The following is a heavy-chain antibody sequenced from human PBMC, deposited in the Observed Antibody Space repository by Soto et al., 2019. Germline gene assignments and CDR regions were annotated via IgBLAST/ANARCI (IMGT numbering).Heavy chain of an antibody. J-gene: IGHJ4*02. V-gene: IGHV4-4*02. CDR1: GGSISSSNW. CDR2: LYHSGST. D-gene: IGHD6-6*01. CDR3: ARDWGGSSSGFDY. Sequence: QVQLQESGPGLVKPSGTLSLTCAVSGGSISSSNWWSWVRQPPGKGLEWIGELYHSGSTNYNPSLKSRVTISVDKSKNQFSLKLHSVTAAETAVYYCARDWGGSSSGFDYWGQGTLVTVSS.